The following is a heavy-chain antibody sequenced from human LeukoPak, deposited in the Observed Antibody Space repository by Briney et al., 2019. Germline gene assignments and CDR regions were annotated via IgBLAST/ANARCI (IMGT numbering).Heavy chain of an antibody. Sequence: SETLSLTCAVYGDSFSAYYWSWLRQSPGKGLEWIGEVNHGGSTNYNPSLKSRVTISVDTSKNQFSLKLASVTAADSGVYYCAREGGSNTLRFDYWGQGTLISASS. CDR2: VNHGGST. J-gene: IGHJ4*02. D-gene: IGHD1-26*01. CDR1: GDSFSAYY. CDR3: AREGGSNTLRFDY. V-gene: IGHV4-34*01.